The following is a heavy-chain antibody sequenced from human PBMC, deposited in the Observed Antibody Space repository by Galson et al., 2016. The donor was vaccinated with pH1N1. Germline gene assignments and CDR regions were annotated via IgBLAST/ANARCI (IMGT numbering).Heavy chain of an antibody. D-gene: IGHD4-17*01. CDR2: INAGTGYT. CDR3: ARDLYSDSNKSKDAFYI. J-gene: IGHJ3*02. V-gene: IGHV1-3*01. CDR1: GYTFTTYA. Sequence: SVKVSCKALGYTFTTYAVYWVRQAPGQSLEWMGWINAGTGYTKYSQKFQGRVTITSDTSASTAYMELTRLRSEDTAVYFCARDLYSDSNKSKDAFYIWGQGTMVIVSS.